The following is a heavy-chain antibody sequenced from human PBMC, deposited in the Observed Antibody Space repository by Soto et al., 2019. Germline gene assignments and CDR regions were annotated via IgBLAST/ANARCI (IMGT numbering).Heavy chain of an antibody. CDR2: IYYSGST. CDR1: GASMSSGGYY. CDR3: ARDRHNNFFDP. V-gene: IGHV4-31*03. J-gene: IGHJ5*02. D-gene: IGHD6-6*01. Sequence: QVQLQESGPGLVKPSQTLSLTCTVSGASMSSGGYYWTWIRQSPGKGLEWIGYIYYSGSTYYNPSLVSRVAISLDTSRSQFSLTLHSVTAADTAIYYCARDRHNNFFDPWCQGTLVTVSS.